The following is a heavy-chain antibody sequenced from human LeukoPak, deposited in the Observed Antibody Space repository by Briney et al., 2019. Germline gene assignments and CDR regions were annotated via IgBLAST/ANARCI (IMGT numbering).Heavy chain of an antibody. Sequence: TGGSLRLSCAASGFTFSSYLMTWVRQAPGKGLEWVANIKEDGSDKYYVDSVKGRFTISRDNAKNSLYLQMNSLRAEDTAVYYCARVTYYESSSYYRPFDYWGQGTLVTVSS. V-gene: IGHV3-7*01. D-gene: IGHD3-22*01. CDR3: ARVTYYESSSYYRPFDY. CDR1: GFTFSSYL. CDR2: IKEDGSDK. J-gene: IGHJ4*02.